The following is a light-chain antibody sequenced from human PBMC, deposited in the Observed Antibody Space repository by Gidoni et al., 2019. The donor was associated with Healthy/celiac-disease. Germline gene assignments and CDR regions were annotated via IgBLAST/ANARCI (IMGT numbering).Light chain of an antibody. V-gene: IGKV1-5*01. CDR3: QQYNSYSGT. J-gene: IGKJ1*01. Sequence: ETKLSWSTSTLSASVGDRVTITCRASQSISSWLAWYQQKPGKAPKLLIYADSSLESGVPSRFSGSGSGTEFTLTISSLQPDDFATYYCQQYNSYSGTFGQGTKVEIK. CDR2: ADS. CDR1: QSISSW.